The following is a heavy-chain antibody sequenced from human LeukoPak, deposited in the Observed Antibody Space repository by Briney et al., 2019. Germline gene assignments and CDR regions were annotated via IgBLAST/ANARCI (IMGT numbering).Heavy chain of an antibody. CDR3: ARVGARGYSGYDYPDY. D-gene: IGHD5-12*01. CDR2: ISSSGSTI. J-gene: IGHJ4*02. V-gene: IGHV3-48*03. CDR1: GFTFSSYE. Sequence: GGSLRLSCAASGFTFSSYEMNWVRQAPGKGLEWVSYISSSGSTIYYADSVKGRFTISRDNAKNSLYLQMNSLRAEDTAVYYCARVGARGYSGYDYPDYWGQGTLVTGSS.